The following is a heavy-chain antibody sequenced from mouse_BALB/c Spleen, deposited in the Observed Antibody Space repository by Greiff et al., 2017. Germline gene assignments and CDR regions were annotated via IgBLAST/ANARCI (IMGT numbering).Heavy chain of an antibody. D-gene: IGHD2-14*01. CDR1: GFSLTSYD. J-gene: IGHJ4*01. Sequence: QVHVKQSGPGLVAPSQSLSITCTVSGFSLTSYDISWIRQPPGKGLEWLGVIWTGGGTNYNSAFMSRLSISKDNSKSQVFLKMNSLQTDDTAIYYCVRDRGPYYRYDGYAMDYWGQGTSVTVSS. CDR3: VRDRGPYYRYDGYAMDY. V-gene: IGHV2-9-2*01. CDR2: IWTGGGT.